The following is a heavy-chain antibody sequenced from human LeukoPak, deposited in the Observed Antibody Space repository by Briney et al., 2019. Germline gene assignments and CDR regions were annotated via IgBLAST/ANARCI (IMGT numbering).Heavy chain of an antibody. CDR1: GFTFRSYW. CDR3: ARDQIYCSGGYCYFDY. V-gene: IGHV3-74*01. D-gene: IGHD2-15*01. Sequence: GGSLRLSCAASGFTFRSYWMHWVRQAPGKGLVWVSRINSDGSSTSYADSVKGRFTISRDDAKNTLYLQMNSLRVEDSAVYYCARDQIYCSGGYCYFDYWGQGTLVTVSS. J-gene: IGHJ4*02. CDR2: INSDGSST.